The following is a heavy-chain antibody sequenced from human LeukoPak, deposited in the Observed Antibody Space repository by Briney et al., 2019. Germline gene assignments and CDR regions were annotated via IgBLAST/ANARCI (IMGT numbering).Heavy chain of an antibody. CDR1: GFTFSNEV. Sequence: GGSLRLSCAASGFTFSNEVMTWVRQAPGKGLAWVSAIRGSDSSTHYADSVKGRFTISRDISKNTLYLQMNSLRGQDTAIYYCAKEGASSGWYGAQWGQGTLVTVSS. D-gene: IGHD6-19*01. V-gene: IGHV3-23*01. CDR2: IRGSDSST. CDR3: AKEGASSGWYGAQ. J-gene: IGHJ4*02.